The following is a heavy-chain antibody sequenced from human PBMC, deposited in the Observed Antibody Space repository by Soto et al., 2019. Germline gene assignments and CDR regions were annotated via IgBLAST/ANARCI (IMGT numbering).Heavy chain of an antibody. CDR1: GFTFSSYW. D-gene: IGHD3-3*01. V-gene: IGHV3-7*03. CDR3: ARDEGSDYDFWSGYYNYYYGMDV. CDR2: IKQDGSEK. J-gene: IGHJ6*02. Sequence: GGSLRLSCAASGFTFSSYWMSWVRQAPGKGLEWVANIKQDGSEKYYVDSVKGRFTISRDNAKNSLYLQMNSLRAEDTAVYYCARDEGSDYDFWSGYYNYYYGMDVWGQGTTVTVS.